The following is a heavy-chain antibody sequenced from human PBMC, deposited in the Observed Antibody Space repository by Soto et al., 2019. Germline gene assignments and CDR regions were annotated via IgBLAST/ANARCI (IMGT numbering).Heavy chain of an antibody. D-gene: IGHD6-13*01. J-gene: IGHJ6*02. CDR3: AKDGLVAAAPSYGMDV. Sequence: GGSLRLSCAASGFTFDDYAMHWVRQAPGKGLEWVSGISWNSGSIGYADSGKGRFTISRDNAKNSLYLQMNSLRAEDTALYYCAKDGLVAAAPSYGMDVWGQGTTVTVSS. V-gene: IGHV3-9*01. CDR2: ISWNSGSI. CDR1: GFTFDDYA.